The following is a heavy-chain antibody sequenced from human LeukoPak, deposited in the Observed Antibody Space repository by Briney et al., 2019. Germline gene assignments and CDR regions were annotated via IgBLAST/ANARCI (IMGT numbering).Heavy chain of an antibody. CDR3: ARLGRAVAGGDY. CDR1: GLACTNYW. V-gene: IGHV3-7*01. CDR2: IKQDGSEK. J-gene: IGHJ4*02. Sequence: PGGTLRLPCAASGLACTNYWSIWLRQTPGEGPEWVANIKQDGSEKYYFDSVKGRFTISRDKAKTSLYLQMNSLSAEDRALYYCARLGRAVAGGDYWGQGTVVTVYS. D-gene: IGHD6-19*01.